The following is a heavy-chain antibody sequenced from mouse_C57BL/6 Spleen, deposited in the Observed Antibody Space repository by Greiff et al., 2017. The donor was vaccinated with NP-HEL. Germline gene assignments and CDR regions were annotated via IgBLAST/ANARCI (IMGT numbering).Heavy chain of an antibody. D-gene: IGHD3-2*02. CDR3: TRRGDSSGYASFDY. CDR1: GYTFTDYE. Sequence: QVQLKQSGAELVRPGASVTLSCKASGYTFTDYEMHWVKQTPVHGLEWIGAIDPETGGTAYNQKFKGKAILTADKSSSTAYMELRSLTSEDSAVYYCTRRGDSSGYASFDYWGQGTTLTVSS. CDR2: IDPETGGT. J-gene: IGHJ2*01. V-gene: IGHV1-15*01.